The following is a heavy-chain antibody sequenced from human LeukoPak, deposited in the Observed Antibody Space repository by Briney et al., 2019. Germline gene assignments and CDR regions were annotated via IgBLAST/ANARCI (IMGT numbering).Heavy chain of an antibody. V-gene: IGHV3-53*01. CDR1: GFTVSSNY. J-gene: IGHJ5*02. Sequence: GGSLRLSCAASGFTVSSNYMSWVRQAPGKGLEWVSVIYSGGSTYYADSVKGRFTISRDNSKNTLYLQMNSLKAEDTAVYYCARHRSGRWFDPWGQGTLVTVSS. CDR2: IYSGGST. CDR3: ARHRSGRWFDP. D-gene: IGHD3-10*01.